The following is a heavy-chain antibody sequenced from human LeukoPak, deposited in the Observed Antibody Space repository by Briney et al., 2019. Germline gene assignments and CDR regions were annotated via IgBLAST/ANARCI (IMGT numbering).Heavy chain of an antibody. CDR3: ARLMYSSGWRSPLWYFDL. CDR2: IYYSGST. D-gene: IGHD6-19*01. Sequence: KTSETLSLTCTVSGGSISSYYWSWIRQPPGKGLEWIGYIYYSGSTNYNPSLKGRVTISVDTSKNQFSLKLSSVTAADTAVYYCARLMYSSGWRSPLWYFDLWGRGTLVTVSS. V-gene: IGHV4-59*08. J-gene: IGHJ2*01. CDR1: GGSISSYY.